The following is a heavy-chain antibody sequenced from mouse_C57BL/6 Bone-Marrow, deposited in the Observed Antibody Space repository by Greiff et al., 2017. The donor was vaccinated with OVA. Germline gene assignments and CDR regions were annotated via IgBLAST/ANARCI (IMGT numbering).Heavy chain of an antibody. CDR2: IYPADSET. Sequence: QVQLQQPGAELVRPGSSVKLSCKASGYTFTSYWMDWVKQRPGQGLEWIGNIYPADSETHYNQKFKEKATVTVDKSSRTAYMQRSSLTSEDSAVYYCASGDEDAWFAYWGQGTLVTVSA. J-gene: IGHJ3*01. V-gene: IGHV1-61*01. CDR1: GYTFTSYW. CDR3: ASGDEDAWFAY.